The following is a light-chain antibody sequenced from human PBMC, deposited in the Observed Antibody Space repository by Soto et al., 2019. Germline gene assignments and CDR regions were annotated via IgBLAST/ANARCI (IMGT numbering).Light chain of an antibody. V-gene: IGKV3-20*01. CDR3: QQYNNWPPWT. J-gene: IGKJ1*01. CDR2: GAS. Sequence: DIVLTQSPGTLSLSPGETATLSCRASQRITSSFLTWYQQRPGQAPRLLIYGASNRATGIPDRFSGGGSGTDFTLTISRLEPEDFAVYYCQQYNNWPPWTFGQGTKVEIK. CDR1: QRITSSF.